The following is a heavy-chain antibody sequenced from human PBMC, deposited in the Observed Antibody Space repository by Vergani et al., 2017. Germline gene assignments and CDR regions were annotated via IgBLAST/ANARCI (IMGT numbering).Heavy chain of an antibody. CDR3: ARPTNWAYYDSSGYFDY. Sequence: QVQLVQSGAEVKKPGASVKVSCKASGYTFTSYGISWVRQAPGQGLEWMGWISAYNGNTNYAQKLQGRVTMTTDTSTSTAYMELRSLRSDDTAVYDCARPTNWAYYDSSGYFDYWGQGTLVTVSS. V-gene: IGHV1-18*01. CDR1: GYTFTSYG. CDR2: ISAYNGNT. D-gene: IGHD3-22*01. J-gene: IGHJ4*02.